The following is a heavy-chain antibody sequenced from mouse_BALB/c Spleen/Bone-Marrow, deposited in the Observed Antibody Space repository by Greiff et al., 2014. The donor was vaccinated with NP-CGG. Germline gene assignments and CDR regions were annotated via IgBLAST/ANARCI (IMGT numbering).Heavy chain of an antibody. J-gene: IGHJ2*01. D-gene: IGHD2-2*01. CDR3: ARGGYGYDRGYYFDY. Sequence: QVQLQQPGAELARPGASVKMSCKASGYTFTTYTMHWVKQRPGQGLEWIGYINPTSDYSNYNQKFKDKATLTAEKSSSTAYMQLSSLTSEDSAVYYCARGGYGYDRGYYFDYWGQGTTLTVSS. CDR1: GYTFTTYT. CDR2: INPTSDYS. V-gene: IGHV1-4*01.